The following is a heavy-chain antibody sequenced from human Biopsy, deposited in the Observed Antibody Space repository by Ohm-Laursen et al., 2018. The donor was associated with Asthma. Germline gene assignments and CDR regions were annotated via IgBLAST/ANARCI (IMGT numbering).Heavy chain of an antibody. CDR1: GGTFNTYV. D-gene: IGHD2-2*01. V-gene: IGHV1-69*13. J-gene: IGHJ4*02. CDR3: ARKAGSCISRTCYSLDF. CDR2: INSVFGTT. Sequence: ASVKVSCKALGGTFNTYVIGWVRQAPGQGLEWMGGINSVFGTTTYPQKFQDRVTITADDSTSTAYMELSSLRSEDTAVYYCARKAGSCISRTCYSLDFWGQGTLVTVSS.